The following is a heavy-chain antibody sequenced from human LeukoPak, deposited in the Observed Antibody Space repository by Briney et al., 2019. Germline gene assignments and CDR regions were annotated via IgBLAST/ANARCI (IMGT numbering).Heavy chain of an antibody. CDR1: GGSISSYC. CDR2: INHSGST. D-gene: IGHD2/OR15-2a*01. V-gene: IGHV4-34*01. CDR3: ATLSRPGYYYGMDV. Sequence: KASETLSLTCTVSGGSISSYCRSWIRQPPGKGLEWIGEINHSGSTNYNPSLKSRVTISVDTSKNQFSLKLSSVTAADTAVYYCATLSRPGYYYGMDVWGQGTTVTVSS. J-gene: IGHJ6*02.